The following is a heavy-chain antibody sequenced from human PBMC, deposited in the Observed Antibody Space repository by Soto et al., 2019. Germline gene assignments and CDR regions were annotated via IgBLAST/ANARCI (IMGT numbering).Heavy chain of an antibody. Sequence: QVQLQQWGAGLLKPSETLSLTCGVNGGSFSGYSWTWIRQPPGKGLEWIGEINPSGGTKYTPSLKSRVSISVDSSRNQFSLKLTSVTSADTAVYYCARASMIFVVVALSNWFDPWGQGPLVTVSS. CDR1: GGSFSGYS. J-gene: IGHJ5*02. CDR3: ARASMIFVVVALSNWFDP. V-gene: IGHV4-34*01. CDR2: INPSGGT. D-gene: IGHD3-3*01.